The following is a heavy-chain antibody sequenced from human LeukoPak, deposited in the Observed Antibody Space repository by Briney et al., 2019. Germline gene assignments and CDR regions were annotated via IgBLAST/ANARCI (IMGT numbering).Heavy chain of an antibody. CDR3: AREQQLASLDY. CDR1: GFTFSSYA. J-gene: IGHJ4*02. D-gene: IGHD6-13*01. Sequence: GRSLRLSCAASGFTFSSYAMHWVRQAPGKGLEWVAVISYDGSNKYYADSVKGRFTISRDNSKNTLYLQMNSLRAEDTAVYYCAREQQLASLDYWGQGTLVTVSS. V-gene: IGHV3-30-3*01. CDR2: ISYDGSNK.